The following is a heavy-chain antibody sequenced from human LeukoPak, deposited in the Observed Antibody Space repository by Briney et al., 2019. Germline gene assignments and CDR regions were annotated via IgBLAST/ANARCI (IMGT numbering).Heavy chain of an antibody. CDR3: ARGVGATPFDY. D-gene: IGHD1-26*01. V-gene: IGHV3-11*04. J-gene: IGHJ4*02. CDR2: ISRSGSTK. CDR1: GFTFSDYN. Sequence: PGGSLRLSCAASGFTFSDYNMRWIRQAPGKGLEWVSSISRSGSTKYYADSVKGRFTISRDNAKNSLFLQMNSLRAEDTAVYYCARGVGATPFDYWGQGTLVTVSS.